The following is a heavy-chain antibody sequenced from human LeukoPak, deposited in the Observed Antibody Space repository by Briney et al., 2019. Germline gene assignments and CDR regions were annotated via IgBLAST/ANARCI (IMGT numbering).Heavy chain of an antibody. CDR2: ISGAGGSS. D-gene: IGHD3-22*01. Sequence: GGSLRLSCATSGFAFSSSSMSWVRQAPGKGLEWVSTISGAGGSSWYAESVKGRFTISRDNSMNSVSLQMSSLRVEDTAIYYCTKDDSSSWYDYFFDYWGQGTLVPVSS. J-gene: IGHJ4*02. CDR3: TKDDSSSWYDYFFDY. CDR1: GFAFSSSS. V-gene: IGHV3-23*01.